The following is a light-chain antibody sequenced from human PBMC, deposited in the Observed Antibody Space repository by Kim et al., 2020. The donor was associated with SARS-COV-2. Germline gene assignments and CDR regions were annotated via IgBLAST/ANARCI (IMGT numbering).Light chain of an antibody. CDR1: QSISSY. V-gene: IGKV1-39*01. CDR3: QQSYSTPVT. CDR2: AAS. Sequence: DIQMTQSPPSLSASVGDRVTITCRASQSISSYLNWYQQKPGKAPKLLIYAASSLQSGVPSRFSGSGSGTDFTLTISSLQPEDFATYYCQQSYSTPVTFGQGTKLDIK. J-gene: IGKJ1*01.